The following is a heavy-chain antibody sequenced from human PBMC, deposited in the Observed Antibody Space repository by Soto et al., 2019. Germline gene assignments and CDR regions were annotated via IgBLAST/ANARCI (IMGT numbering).Heavy chain of an antibody. CDR2: IDPSDSYT. D-gene: IGHD1-26*01. V-gene: IGHV5-10-1*01. CDR1: GYSFTSYW. Sequence: GESLKISCKGSGYSFTSYWISWVRQMPGKGLEWMGRIDPSDSYTNYSPSFQGHVTISADKSISTAYLQWSSLKASDTAMYYCASLPHLNIVGATYGMDVWGQGTTVTVPS. J-gene: IGHJ6*02. CDR3: ASLPHLNIVGATYGMDV.